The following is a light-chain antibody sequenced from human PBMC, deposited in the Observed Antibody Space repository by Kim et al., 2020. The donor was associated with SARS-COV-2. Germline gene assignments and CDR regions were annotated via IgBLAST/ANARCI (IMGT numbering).Light chain of an antibody. J-gene: IGLJ1*01. Sequence: GQRGTISCSGSSSNIGSNTVNWCQQLPGTAPKLLIYSNNQRPSGVPDRFSGSKSGTSASLAISGLQSEDEADYYCAAWDDSLNDYVFGTGTKVTVL. CDR2: SNN. CDR1: SSNIGSNT. CDR3: AAWDDSLNDYV. V-gene: IGLV1-44*01.